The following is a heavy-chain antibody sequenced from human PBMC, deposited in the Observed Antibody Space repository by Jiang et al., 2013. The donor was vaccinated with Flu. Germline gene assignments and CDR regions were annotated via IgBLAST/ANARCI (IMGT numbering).Heavy chain of an antibody. Sequence: LLKPSETLSLTCAVYGGSFSGYYWSWIRQPPGKGLEWIGEINHSGSTNYNPSLKSRVTISVDTSKNQFSLKLSSVTAADTAVYYCARAAKDRRKMGRSSFDYWGQGTLVTVSS. CDR1: GGSFSGYY. V-gene: IGHV4-34*01. CDR2: INHSGST. J-gene: IGHJ4*02. D-gene: IGHD5-24*01. CDR3: ARAAKDRRKMGRSSFDY.